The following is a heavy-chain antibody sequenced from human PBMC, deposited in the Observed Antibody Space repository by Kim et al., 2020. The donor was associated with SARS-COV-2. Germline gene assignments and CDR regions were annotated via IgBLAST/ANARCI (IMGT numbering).Heavy chain of an antibody. CDR3: AREVCTNGVCGHYYYYYYMDV. J-gene: IGHJ6*03. Sequence: GGSLRLSCAASGFTFSSYWMHWVRQAPGKGLVWVSRINSDGSSTSYADSVKGRFTISRDNAKNTLYLQMNSLRAEDTAVYYCAREVCTNGVCGHYYYYYYMDVWGKGTTVTVSS. D-gene: IGHD2-8*01. V-gene: IGHV3-74*01. CDR2: INSDGSST. CDR1: GFTFSSYW.